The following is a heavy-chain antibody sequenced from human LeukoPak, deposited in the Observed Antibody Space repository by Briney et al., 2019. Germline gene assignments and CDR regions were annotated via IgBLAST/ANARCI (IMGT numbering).Heavy chain of an antibody. CDR1: AFSFSNYV. CDR3: AKPGLYGY. V-gene: IGHV3-23*01. D-gene: IGHD3-10*01. CDR2: ISGNGDGT. J-gene: IGHJ1*01. Sequence: GGSLRLSCADSAFSFSNYVMSRVRQAPGKGLEWVSAISGNGDGTYYAVSVKGRFTISRDNSKNTVYLQMNSLRAGDTAVYYYAKPGLYGYWGQGTLVTVSS.